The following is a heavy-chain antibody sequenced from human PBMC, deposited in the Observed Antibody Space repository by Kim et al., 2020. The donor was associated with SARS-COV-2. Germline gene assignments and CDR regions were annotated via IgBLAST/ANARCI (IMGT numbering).Heavy chain of an antibody. V-gene: IGHV3-53*01. J-gene: IGHJ6*02. CDR3: ARSESSGWYGRGDYYYGMDV. Sequence: GGSLRLSCAASGFTVSSNYMSWVRQAPGKGLEWVSVIYSGGSTYYEDSVKGRFTISRDNPKNTLYLQMNSLRAEDPAVYYCARSESSGWYGRGDYYYGMDVWGQGTTVTVSS. CDR1: GFTVSSNY. CDR2: IYSGGST. D-gene: IGHD6-19*01.